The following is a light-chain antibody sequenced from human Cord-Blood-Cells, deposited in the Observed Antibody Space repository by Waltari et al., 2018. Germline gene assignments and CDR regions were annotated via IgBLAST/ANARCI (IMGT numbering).Light chain of an antibody. CDR2: DVS. V-gene: IGLV2-14*01. Sequence: QSALTQPASVSGSPGQSITISCTGTSSDVGGYNYVSWYQQHPGKPPKLMIYDVSNRPSGVSNRFSGCKSGNTASLTISWLQAEDEADYYCSSYTSSSTLYVFGTGTKVTVL. J-gene: IGLJ1*01. CDR1: SSDVGGYNY. CDR3: SSYTSSSTLYV.